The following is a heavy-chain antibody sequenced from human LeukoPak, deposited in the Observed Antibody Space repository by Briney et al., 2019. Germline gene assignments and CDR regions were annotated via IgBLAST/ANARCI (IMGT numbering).Heavy chain of an antibody. J-gene: IGHJ6*03. CDR2: IYTSGST. V-gene: IGHV4-4*07. CDR3: ARDHRSGGSSYYYYYMDV. CDR1: GGSISSYY. Sequence: PSETLSLTCTVSGGSISSYYWSWIRQPAGKGLEWIGRIYTSGSTNYNPSLKSRVTISVDKSKNQFSLKLSSVTAADTAVYYCARDHRSGGSSYYYYYMDVWGKGTTVTVSS. D-gene: IGHD2-15*01.